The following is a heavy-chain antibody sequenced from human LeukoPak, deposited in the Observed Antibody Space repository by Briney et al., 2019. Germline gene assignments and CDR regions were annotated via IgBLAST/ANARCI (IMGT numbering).Heavy chain of an antibody. Sequence: ASVTVSCKASGYTFTSYGISWVRQAPGQGLEWMGWISAYNGNTNYAQKLQGRVTMTTDTSTSTAYMELRSLRSVDTAVNYCARAPRWELPDAFDIWGQGTMVTVSS. CDR1: GYTFTSYG. D-gene: IGHD1-26*01. CDR2: ISAYNGNT. J-gene: IGHJ3*02. V-gene: IGHV1-18*01. CDR3: ARAPRWELPDAFDI.